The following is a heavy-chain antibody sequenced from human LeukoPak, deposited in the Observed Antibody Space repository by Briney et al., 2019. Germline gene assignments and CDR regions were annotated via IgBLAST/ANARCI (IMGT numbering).Heavy chain of an antibody. CDR2: INHSGST. D-gene: IGHD3-22*01. V-gene: IGHV4-34*01. Sequence: SETLSLTCAVYGGSFSGYYWSWIRQPPGKGLEWIGEINHSGSTNYNPSLKSRVTISVDTSKNQFSLKLSSVTAPDTAVYYCARTGSYYYDSSGLRFDYWGQGTLVTVSS. CDR3: ARTGSYYYDSSGLRFDY. CDR1: GGSFSGYY. J-gene: IGHJ4*02.